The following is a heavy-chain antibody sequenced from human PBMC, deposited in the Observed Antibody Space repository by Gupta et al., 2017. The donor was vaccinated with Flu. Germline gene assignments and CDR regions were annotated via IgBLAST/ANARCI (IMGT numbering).Heavy chain of an antibody. CDR3: ARGGAPAKYYFDY. V-gene: IGHV3-48*03. CDR2: ISSSGSTI. D-gene: IGHD1-26*01. Sequence: EVQLVESGGGLVQPGGSLRLSCAASGFTFSSYEMNWVRQAPGKGLEWVSYISSSGSTIYYADSVKGRFTISRDNAKNSLYLQMNSLRAEDTAVYYCARGGAPAKYYFDYWGQGTLVTVSS. CDR1: GFTFSSYE. J-gene: IGHJ4*02.